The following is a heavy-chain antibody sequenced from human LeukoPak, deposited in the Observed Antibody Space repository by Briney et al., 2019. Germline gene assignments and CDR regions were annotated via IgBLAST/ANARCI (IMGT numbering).Heavy chain of an antibody. J-gene: IGHJ4*02. CDR3: AKGDSGWHFDY. CDR1: GFTFSDYG. Sequence: GGPLRLSCAASGFTFSDYGMHWVRQAPGKGLEWVTFIRYDGVDKFYAESVKGRFTISRDNSKNTLYLQINSLRPEDTAVYYCAKGDSGWHFDYWGQGTLVTVSS. V-gene: IGHV3-30*02. CDR2: IRYDGVDK. D-gene: IGHD6-19*01.